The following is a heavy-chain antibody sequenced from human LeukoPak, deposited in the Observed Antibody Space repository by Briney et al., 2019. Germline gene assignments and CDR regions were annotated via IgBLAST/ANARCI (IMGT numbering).Heavy chain of an antibody. CDR1: EYTFTSYY. D-gene: IGHD3-22*01. CDR3: ARGRNYYDSSDYYEGDAFDI. J-gene: IGHJ3*02. V-gene: IGHV1-46*01. CDR2: VNPSGGST. Sequence: GASVKVSCKASEYTFTSYYMHWVRQAPGQGLEWMGIVNPSGGSTSYAQKFQGRVTMTRDMSTSTVYMELSSLRSEDTAVYYCARGRNYYDSSDYYEGDAFDIWGQGTMVTVSS.